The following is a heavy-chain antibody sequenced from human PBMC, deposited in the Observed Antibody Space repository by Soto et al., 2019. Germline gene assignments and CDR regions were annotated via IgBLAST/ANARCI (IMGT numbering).Heavy chain of an antibody. D-gene: IGHD4-17*01. Sequence: QLQLQESCPGLVKPSETLSLTCTVSGGSISSSSYYWGWNRQPPGKGLEWIGSTYYSGSTYYNPSLKSGVTISVDTSKNQSALKLSSVTAADKAVYYCARHDYGDFGGMDVWGQGTTVTVSS. CDR1: GGSISSSSYY. CDR2: TYYSGST. V-gene: IGHV4-39*01. CDR3: ARHDYGDFGGMDV. J-gene: IGHJ6*02.